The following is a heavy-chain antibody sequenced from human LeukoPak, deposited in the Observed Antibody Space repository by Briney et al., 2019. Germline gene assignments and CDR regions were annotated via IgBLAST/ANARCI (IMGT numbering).Heavy chain of an antibody. D-gene: IGHD6-13*01. CDR1: GYTFTSYY. V-gene: IGHV1-46*01. CDR2: INPSGGST. J-gene: IGHJ2*01. CDR3: ATCSSCGTPNRGYFDL. Sequence: GASVKVSCKASGYTFTSYYMHWARQAPGQGLEWMGIINPSGGSTSYAQKFQGRVTMTRDMSTSTVYMELSSLRSEDTAVYYCATCSSCGTPNRGYFDLWGRGTLVTVSS.